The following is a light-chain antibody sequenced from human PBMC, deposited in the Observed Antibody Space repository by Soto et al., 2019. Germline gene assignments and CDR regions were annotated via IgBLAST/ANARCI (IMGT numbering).Light chain of an antibody. CDR2: GAS. Sequence: EIVLTQSPGTLSLSPGERATLSCRASQSVSISHLAWYQQKPGQAPRLLIYGASIRATGIPDRFGGSGSGTDFTLTISTLEPEDLAVYYCQQYGSTPRVTFGQGTKREIK. CDR1: QSVSISH. J-gene: IGKJ2*01. CDR3: QQYGSTPRVT. V-gene: IGKV3-20*01.